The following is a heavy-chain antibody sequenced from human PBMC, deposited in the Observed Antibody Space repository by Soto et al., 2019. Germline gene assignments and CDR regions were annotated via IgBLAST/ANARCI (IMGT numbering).Heavy chain of an antibody. V-gene: IGHV3-15*01. CDR2: IKSKTDGGTT. J-gene: IGHJ6*02. CDR3: TTSFYGSGSLYYYGMDV. D-gene: IGHD3-10*01. Sequence: GWSLRLSCAASVFTFSNAWMSWVRQAPGKGLEWVGRIKSKTDGGTTDYAAPVKGRFTISRDDSKNTLYLQMNSLKTEDTAVYYCTTSFYGSGSLYYYGMDVWGQGTTVTVSS. CDR1: VFTFSNAW.